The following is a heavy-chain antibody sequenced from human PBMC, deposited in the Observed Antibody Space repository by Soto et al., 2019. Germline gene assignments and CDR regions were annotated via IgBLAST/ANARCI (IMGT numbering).Heavy chain of an antibody. V-gene: IGHV3-23*01. CDR1: GFTFSSYA. CDR3: AKAYPSSRIQQKKTRYYYYGMDV. CDR2: ISGSGGST. J-gene: IGHJ6*02. D-gene: IGHD5-18*01. Sequence: GGSLRLSCAASGFTFSSYAMSWVRQAPGKGLEWVSAISGSGGSTYYADSVKGRFTISRDNSKNTLYLQMNSLRAEDTAVYYCAKAYPSSRIQQKKTRYYYYGMDVWGQGTTVTVSS.